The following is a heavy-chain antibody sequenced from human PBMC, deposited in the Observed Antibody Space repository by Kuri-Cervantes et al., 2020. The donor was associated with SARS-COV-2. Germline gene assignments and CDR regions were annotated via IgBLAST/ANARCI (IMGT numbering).Heavy chain of an antibody. V-gene: IGHV3-43D*04. Sequence: GESLKISCAASGFTFDDYAMHWVRQAPGKGLEWVSLISWDGGSTYYADSVKGRFTISRDNSKNSLYLQMNSLRAEDTALYYCAKDMGITGTTPYYGMDVWGQGTTVTVSS. CDR1: GFTFDDYA. CDR3: AKDMGITGTTPYYGMDV. D-gene: IGHD1-7*01. J-gene: IGHJ6*02. CDR2: ISWDGGST.